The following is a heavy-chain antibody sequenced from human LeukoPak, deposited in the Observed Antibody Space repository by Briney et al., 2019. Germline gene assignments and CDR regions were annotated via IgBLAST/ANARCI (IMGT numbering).Heavy chain of an antibody. CDR2: ISGSGGST. D-gene: IGHD3-22*01. Sequence: GGSLRLSCTASGFTFSSYAMSWVRQAPGKGLEWVSAISGSGGSTYYADSVKGRFTISRDNSKNTLYLQMNSLRAEDTAVYYCAKPSGHVPHYYDSSGYLAPPGYWGQGTLVTVSS. CDR1: GFTFSSYA. V-gene: IGHV3-23*01. CDR3: AKPSGHVPHYYDSSGYLAPPGY. J-gene: IGHJ4*02.